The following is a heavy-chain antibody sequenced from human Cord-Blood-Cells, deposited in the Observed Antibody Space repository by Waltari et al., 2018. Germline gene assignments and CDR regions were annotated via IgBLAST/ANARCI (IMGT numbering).Heavy chain of an antibody. Sequence: EVQLVESGGGLVQPGGSLKHSCAASGFTFRGSATHWVGQAPGKGLEWVGRIRSKANSYATAYAASVKGRFTISRDDSKNTAYLQMNSLKTEDTAVYYCTRGLSLRNDYWGQGTLVTVSS. CDR2: IRSKANSYAT. CDR3: TRGLSLRNDY. J-gene: IGHJ4*02. V-gene: IGHV3-73*02. D-gene: IGHD2-8*01. CDR1: GFTFRGSA.